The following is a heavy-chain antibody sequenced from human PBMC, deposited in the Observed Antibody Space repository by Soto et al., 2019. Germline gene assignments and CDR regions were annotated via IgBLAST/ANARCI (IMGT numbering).Heavy chain of an antibody. CDR1: GFTISSYW. Sequence: ERQLVESGGGLVQPGGSLRLSCAASGFTISSYWMNWVRQAPWTGLEWVAHIKQDGSEKYYVDSVKGRFTISRDNAKNSLYMPMNSLRAEDTAVYYCNIAVQGGPWMDVWVQGTTVTVS. V-gene: IGHV3-7*05. D-gene: IGHD3-10*01. CDR3: NIAVQGGPWMDV. J-gene: IGHJ6*02. CDR2: IKQDGSEK.